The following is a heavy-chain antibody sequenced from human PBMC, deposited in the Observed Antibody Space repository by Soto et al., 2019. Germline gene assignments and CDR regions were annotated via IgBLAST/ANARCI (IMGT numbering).Heavy chain of an antibody. D-gene: IGHD2-8*02. CDR1: GFTFSDGW. V-gene: IGHV3-15*07. J-gene: IGHJ4*02. CDR2: IKSKISGGTA. Sequence: EVQLVESGGGLVKPGGSLRLPCAASGFTFSDGWMNWVRQAPGKGLERVGRIKSKISGGTADYVAPVIGRFTISRDDSKNTVYLQMNSLKIEDTAVYYCTTTGGHLHSDPFDYWGQGALVTVSS. CDR3: TTTGGHLHSDPFDY.